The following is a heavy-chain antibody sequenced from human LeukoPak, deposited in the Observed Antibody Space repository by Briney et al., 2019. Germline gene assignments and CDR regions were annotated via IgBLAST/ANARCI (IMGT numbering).Heavy chain of an antibody. CDR2: FDPEDGET. CDR3: AAYYYDSSGYGY. Sequence: ASVKVSCKVSGYTLTESSMHWVRQAPGKGLEWMGGFDPEDGETIYAQKFQGRVTMTEDTSTDTAYMELSSLRSEDTAVYYCAAYYYDSSGYGYWGQGTLVTVSS. CDR1: GYTLTESS. V-gene: IGHV1-24*01. J-gene: IGHJ4*02. D-gene: IGHD3-22*01.